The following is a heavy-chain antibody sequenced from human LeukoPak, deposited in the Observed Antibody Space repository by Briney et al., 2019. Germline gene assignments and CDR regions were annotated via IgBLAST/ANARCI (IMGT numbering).Heavy chain of an antibody. J-gene: IGHJ4*02. V-gene: IGHV4-39*01. D-gene: IGHD3-22*01. CDR2: IYYSGCT. Sequence: PSETLSLTCTVSGGSISGSSYYWGWIRQPPGKGLEWIGSIYYSGCTYYNPSLKSRVTISVDTSKNQFSLKLSSVTAADTAVYYCARVPNYYYDSSGYYFDYWGQGTLVTVSS. CDR3: ARVPNYYYDSSGYYFDY. CDR1: GGSISGSSYY.